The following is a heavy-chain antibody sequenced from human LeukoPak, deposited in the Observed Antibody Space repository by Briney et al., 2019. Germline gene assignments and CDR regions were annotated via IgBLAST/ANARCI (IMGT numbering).Heavy chain of an antibody. CDR3: ARDGALYDSRRGYYYTEDDY. D-gene: IGHD3-22*01. V-gene: IGHV3-7*01. CDR1: GFTFSTYW. CDR2: INQDGSEK. J-gene: IGHJ4*02. Sequence: GGSLRLSCAASGFTFSTYWMSWVRQAPGKGLEWVANINQDGSEKYSVDSVKGRFTISRDNAKSSLYLQMNSLRADDTAVYYCARDGALYDSRRGYYYTEDDYWGQGTLVTVSS.